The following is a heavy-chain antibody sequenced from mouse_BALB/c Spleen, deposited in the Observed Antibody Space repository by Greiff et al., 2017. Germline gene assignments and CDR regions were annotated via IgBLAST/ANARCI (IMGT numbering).Heavy chain of an antibody. CDR3: ARHGVTVVAYWYFDV. CDR1: GFTFSSYY. V-gene: IGHV5-6-2*01. J-gene: IGHJ1*01. CDR2: INSNGGST. Sequence: DVHLVESGGGLVKLGGSLKLSCAASGFTFSSYYMSWVRQTPEKRLELVAAINSNGGSTYYPDTVKGRFTISRDNAKNTLYLQMSSLKSEDTALYYCARHGVTVVAYWYFDVWGAGTTVTVSS. D-gene: IGHD1-1*01.